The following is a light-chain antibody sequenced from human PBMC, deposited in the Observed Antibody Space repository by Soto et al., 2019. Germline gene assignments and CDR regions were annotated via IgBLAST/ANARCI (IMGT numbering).Light chain of an antibody. J-gene: IGLJ1*01. V-gene: IGLV2-14*03. CDR1: SSDVGGYNY. CDR3: TSYTSSYTRLYV. Sequence: ALTQPASVSGSPGQSIAISCTGSSSDVGGYNYVSWYQQHPGKAPKLIIYDVTNRPSGVSNRFSGSKSGNTASLTISGLLAEDEADYYCTSYTSSYTRLYVFGSGTKVTVL. CDR2: DVT.